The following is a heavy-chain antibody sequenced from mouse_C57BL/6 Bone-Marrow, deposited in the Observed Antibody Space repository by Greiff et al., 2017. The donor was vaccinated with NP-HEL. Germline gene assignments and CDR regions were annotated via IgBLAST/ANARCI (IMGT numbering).Heavy chain of an antibody. V-gene: IGHV1-64*01. J-gene: IGHJ4*01. CDR2: IPPNSGST. CDR1: GYTFTSYW. Sequence: QVQLKQPGAELVKPGASVKLSCKASGYTFTSYWMHWVKQRPGQGLEWIGMIPPNSGSTNYNEKFKSKATLTVDKSSSTAYMQLSSLTSEDSAVYYCARRYYYAMDYWGQGTSVTVSS. CDR3: ARRYYYAMDY.